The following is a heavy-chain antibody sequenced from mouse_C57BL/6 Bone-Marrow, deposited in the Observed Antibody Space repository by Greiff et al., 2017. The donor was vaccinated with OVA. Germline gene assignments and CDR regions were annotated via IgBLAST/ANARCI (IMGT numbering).Heavy chain of an antibody. CDR1: GYTFTDYN. J-gene: IGHJ4*01. V-gene: IGHV1-18*01. CDR3: ARSRGRNYAMDY. Sequence: VQLQQSGPELVKPGASVKIPCKASGYTFTDYNMDWVKQSHGKSLEWIGDINPNNGGTIYNQKFKGKATSTVDKSSSTAYMELRSLTSENTAVYYCARSRGRNYAMDYWGQGTSVTVAS. D-gene: IGHD4-1*01. CDR2: INPNNGGT.